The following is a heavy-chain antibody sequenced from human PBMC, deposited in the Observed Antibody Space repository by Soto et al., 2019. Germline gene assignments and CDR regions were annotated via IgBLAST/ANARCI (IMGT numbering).Heavy chain of an antibody. Sequence: GGSLRLSCTASGFTFGDYAMSWFRQAPGKGLEWVGFIRSKAYGGTTEYAASVKGRFTISRDDSKSIAYLQMNSLKTEDTAVYYCTRDFVAGTPHYYYGMDVWGQGTKVTVSS. V-gene: IGHV3-49*03. CDR1: GFTFGDYA. CDR2: IRSKAYGGTT. CDR3: TRDFVAGTPHYYYGMDV. J-gene: IGHJ6*02. D-gene: IGHD6-19*01.